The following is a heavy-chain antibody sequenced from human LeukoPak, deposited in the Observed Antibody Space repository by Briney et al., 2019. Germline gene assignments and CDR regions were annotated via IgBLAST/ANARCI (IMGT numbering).Heavy chain of an antibody. J-gene: IGHJ4*02. CDR2: INHSGST. CDR3: ARVAGSCYDY. Sequence: SETLSLTCAVYGGSFSGYYWSWIRQPPGKGLEWIGEINHSGSTNYNPSLKSRVTISVDTSKNQFSLKLSSVTAADTAVYYCARVAGSCYDYWGQGTLSPSPQ. V-gene: IGHV4-34*01. D-gene: IGHD2-15*01. CDR1: GGSFSGYY.